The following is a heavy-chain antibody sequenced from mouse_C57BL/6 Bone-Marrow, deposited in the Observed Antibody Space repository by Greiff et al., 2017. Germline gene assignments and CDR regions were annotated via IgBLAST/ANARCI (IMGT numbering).Heavy chain of an antibody. CDR3: ARPYYSNYWYFDV. Sequence: VQLQQSGAELVKPGASVKMSCKASGYTFPSYWITWVKRRPGQGLEWIGDIYPGSGSTNYNEKFKSKATLTVATSSSTAYMQLSSLTSEDSAVYYCARPYYSNYWYFDVWGTGTTVTVSS. D-gene: IGHD2-5*01. J-gene: IGHJ1*03. CDR1: GYTFPSYW. V-gene: IGHV1-55*01. CDR2: IYPGSGST.